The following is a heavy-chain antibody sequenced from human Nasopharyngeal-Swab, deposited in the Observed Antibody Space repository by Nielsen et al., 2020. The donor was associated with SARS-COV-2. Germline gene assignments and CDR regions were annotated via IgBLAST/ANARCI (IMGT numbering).Heavy chain of an antibody. Sequence: WIRQPPGKGLEWVSYISSSSSTIYYADSVKGRFTISRDNAKNSLYLRMNSLRAEDTAVYYCARCRDIVVVPAARPYYYYGMDVWGQGTTVTVSS. D-gene: IGHD2-2*01. CDR2: ISSSSSTI. CDR3: ARCRDIVVVPAARPYYYYGMDV. J-gene: IGHJ6*02. V-gene: IGHV3-48*04.